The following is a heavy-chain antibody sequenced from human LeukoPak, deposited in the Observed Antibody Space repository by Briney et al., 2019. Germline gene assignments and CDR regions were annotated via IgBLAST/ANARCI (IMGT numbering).Heavy chain of an antibody. Sequence: SETLSLTCTVSGGSISSYYWSWIRQPPGKGLEWIGYIYYSGSTNYNPSLKSRVTISVDTSKNQFSLKLSSVTAADTAVYYCARVNNYYDSSGYSYEGFDYWGQGTLVTVSS. V-gene: IGHV4-59*01. D-gene: IGHD3-22*01. CDR1: GGSISSYY. CDR3: ARVNNYYDSSGYSYEGFDY. J-gene: IGHJ4*02. CDR2: IYYSGST.